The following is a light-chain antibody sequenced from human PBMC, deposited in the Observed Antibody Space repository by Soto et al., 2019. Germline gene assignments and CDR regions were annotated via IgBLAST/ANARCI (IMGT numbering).Light chain of an antibody. CDR3: QSYDSSLSAYV. J-gene: IGLJ1*01. V-gene: IGLV1-40*01. Sequence: QSVLTQPPSVSGAPGQRVTISCTGSNSNIGAGYDVHWYQQLPGTAPNLLLHDNSNRPSGVPDRFSGSKSGTSASLAITGLQAEDEADYYCQSYDSSLSAYVFGTGTKVTVL. CDR1: NSNIGAGYD. CDR2: DNS.